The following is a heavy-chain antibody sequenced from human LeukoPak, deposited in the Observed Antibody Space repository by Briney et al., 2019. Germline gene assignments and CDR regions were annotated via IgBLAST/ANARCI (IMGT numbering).Heavy chain of an antibody. CDR1: GYTFTSYY. J-gene: IGHJ5*02. D-gene: IGHD3-22*01. CDR3: ARGERWYYYDSSGYPSFRIEPINWFDP. V-gene: IGHV1-46*01. CDR2: INPSGGST. Sequence: ASVKVSCKASGYTFTSYYMHWVRQAPGQGLEWMGIINPSGGSTSYAQKFQGRVTMTRDTSTSTVYMELSSLRSEDTAVYYCARGERWYYYDSSGYPSFRIEPINWFDPWGQGTLVTVSS.